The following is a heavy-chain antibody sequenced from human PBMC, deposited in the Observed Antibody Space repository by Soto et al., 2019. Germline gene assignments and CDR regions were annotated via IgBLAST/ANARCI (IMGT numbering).Heavy chain of an antibody. D-gene: IGHD4-17*01. Sequence: SLRVSFNASGSIFTTHCSIWVRRAPVHGLEWMGWISAYNGDTHYVQRFQGRLTMTTDTSASTAYMELRSLTSDDTAVYYCARDPPFSGILRGTPLMDVWGQGTTVTVSS. CDR2: ISAYNGDT. CDR1: GSIFTTHC. CDR3: ARDPPFSGILRGTPLMDV. V-gene: IGHV1-18*04. J-gene: IGHJ6*02.